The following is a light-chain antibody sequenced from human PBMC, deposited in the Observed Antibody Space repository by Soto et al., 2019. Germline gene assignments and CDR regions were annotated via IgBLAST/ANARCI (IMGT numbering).Light chain of an antibody. V-gene: IGLV2-14*01. CDR1: SSDVGAYNY. J-gene: IGLJ3*02. Sequence: QSALTQPASVSGSPGQSITISCTGTSSDVGAYNYVSWYQQYPGKAPKVIIFEVSNRPSGVSNRFSGSKSGNTASLTISGLQAEDEADYYCSSYTSSSTWVFGGGTKLTVL. CDR2: EVS. CDR3: SSYTSSSTWV.